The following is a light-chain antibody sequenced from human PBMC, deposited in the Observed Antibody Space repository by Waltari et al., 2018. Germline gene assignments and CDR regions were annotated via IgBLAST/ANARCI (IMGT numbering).Light chain of an antibody. CDR3: QHFNSYPLT. CDR2: AAS. J-gene: IGKJ4*01. Sequence: DIQMTQSPSSLSASVGDRVTITCRASQSITSYLNWYQQKPGKAPNLLIYAASSLQSGVPSRFSGSGSGTDFTLTISSLQPEDFATYYCQHFNSYPLTFGGGSKVDVK. CDR1: QSITSY. V-gene: IGKV1-39*01.